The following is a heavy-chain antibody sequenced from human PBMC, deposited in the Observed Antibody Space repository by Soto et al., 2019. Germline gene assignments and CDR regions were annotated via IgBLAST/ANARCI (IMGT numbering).Heavy chain of an antibody. CDR1: GGSTRSYY. CDR2: IYYSGST. CDR3: ARQSGYDYGQFDY. V-gene: IGHV4-59*08. D-gene: IGHD5-18*01. Sequence: SETLSLTCTASGGSTRSYYWSWIRQPPGKGLEWIAYIYYSGSTNYNPSLKSRVTISIDTPKNQFSLKLSSVTAADTAVYYCARQSGYDYGQFDYWGQGTLVTVSS. J-gene: IGHJ4*02.